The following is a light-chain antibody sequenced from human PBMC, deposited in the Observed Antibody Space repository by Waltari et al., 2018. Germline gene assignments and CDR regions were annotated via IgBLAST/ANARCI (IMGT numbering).Light chain of an antibody. CDR1: QSVSSSY. Sequence: ELVLTQSPGTLSLSPGERATLSCRARQSVSSSYLAWYQQKPGQAPRLLIYGASSRATGIPDRFSGSGSGTDFTLTISRLEPEDFAVYYCQQYGSSHTFGQGTKLEIK. CDR2: GAS. J-gene: IGKJ2*01. CDR3: QQYGSSHT. V-gene: IGKV3-20*01.